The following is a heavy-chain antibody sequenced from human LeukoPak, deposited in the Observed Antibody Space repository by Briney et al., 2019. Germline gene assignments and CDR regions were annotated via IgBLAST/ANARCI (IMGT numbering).Heavy chain of an antibody. Sequence: GGSLRLSCAASGFTVSSNYMSWVRQAPGKGLEWASVINSGGSTYYAGSVAGRFTISRDNSKNTLYLQMNSLRAEDTAVYYCARRLKEQWRTADGFDVWGQGTMVTVSS. CDR2: INSGGST. CDR3: ARRLKEQWRTADGFDV. V-gene: IGHV3-53*01. CDR1: GFTVSSNY. D-gene: IGHD6-19*01. J-gene: IGHJ3*01.